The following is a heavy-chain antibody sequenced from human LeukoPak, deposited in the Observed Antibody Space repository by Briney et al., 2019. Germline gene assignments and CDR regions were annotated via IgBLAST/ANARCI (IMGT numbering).Heavy chain of an antibody. J-gene: IGHJ4*02. CDR3: ARSSRDGYNYSPFDY. D-gene: IGHD5-24*01. V-gene: IGHV4-59*10. CDR2: IYTSGST. Sequence: PSETLSLTCAVYGGSFSGYYWSWIRQPAGKGLEWIGRIYTSGSTNYNPSLKSRVTISVDTSKNQFSLKLSSVTAADTAVYYCARSSRDGYNYSPFDYWGQGTLVTVSS. CDR1: GGSFSGYY.